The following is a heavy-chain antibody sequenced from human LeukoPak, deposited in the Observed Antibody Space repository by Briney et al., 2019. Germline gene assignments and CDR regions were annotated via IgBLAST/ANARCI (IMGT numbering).Heavy chain of an antibody. J-gene: IGHJ4*02. D-gene: IGHD3-10*01. V-gene: IGHV4-39*01. CDR2: IYYSGST. CDR1: RGSISSSSYY. CDR3: ARRRGGIAMVRGVIAAFDY. Sequence: SETLSLTCTVSRGSISSSSYYWGWVRQSPEKGLECIGTIYYSGSTNYNPSLRSRVAISVDTSKNQFSLKLSSVTAADTAVYYCARRRGGIAMVRGVIAAFDYWGQGILVTVSS.